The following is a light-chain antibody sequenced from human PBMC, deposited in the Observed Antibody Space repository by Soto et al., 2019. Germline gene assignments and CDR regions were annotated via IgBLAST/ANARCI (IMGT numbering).Light chain of an antibody. Sequence: DIQMTQSPSTLSASVGDRVTSTCRASQTISSWLAWYQQKPGKAPKLLIYKASSLESGVPSRFSGSGSGTEFTLTISSLQADDFATYYCQQFNSYSWTFGQGTKVDIK. J-gene: IGKJ1*01. CDR3: QQFNSYSWT. CDR2: KAS. CDR1: QTISSW. V-gene: IGKV1-5*03.